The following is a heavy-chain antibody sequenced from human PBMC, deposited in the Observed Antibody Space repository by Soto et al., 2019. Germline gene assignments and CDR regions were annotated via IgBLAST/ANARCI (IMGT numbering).Heavy chain of an antibody. CDR3: ARGSITTVRGYFYYMDV. CDR2: ISSGRTSI. J-gene: IGHJ6*03. V-gene: IGHV3-48*01. CDR1: GFTFSSYS. Sequence: HLVESGGGLAQPGGSLRLSCAASGFTFSSYSMNWVRQAPGKGLEWVSFISSGRTSIYYADSVKGRFTISRDNAKNSLYLQITNLRAEDTAVYYCARGSITTVRGYFYYMDVWGKGTTVTVSS. D-gene: IGHD3-10*01.